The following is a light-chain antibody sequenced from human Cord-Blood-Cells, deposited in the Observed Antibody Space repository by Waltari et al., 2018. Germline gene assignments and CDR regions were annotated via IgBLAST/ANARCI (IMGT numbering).Light chain of an antibody. Sequence: DIQMTQSPSSLSASVGDRVTITCQESQDISNYLNWYQQKPGKAPKLLIYDASNLETGVPSRFSGSGSGTDFTFTISSQQPEDIATYYCQQYDNLPSLTFGGGTKVEIK. V-gene: IGKV1-33*01. CDR1: QDISNY. J-gene: IGKJ4*01. CDR2: DAS. CDR3: QQYDNLPSLT.